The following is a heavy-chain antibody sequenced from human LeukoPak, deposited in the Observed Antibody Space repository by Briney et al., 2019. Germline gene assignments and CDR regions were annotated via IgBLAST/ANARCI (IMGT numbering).Heavy chain of an antibody. Sequence: SVKVSXKASGGTFSSYTISWVRQAPGQGLEWMRRIIPILGIANYAQKFQGRVTITADKSTSTAYMELSSLRSEDTAVYYCARDSVRTIFGVVISWFDPWGQGTLVTVSS. CDR3: ARDSVRTIFGVVISWFDP. V-gene: IGHV1-69*04. CDR1: GGTFSSYT. J-gene: IGHJ5*02. D-gene: IGHD3-3*01. CDR2: IIPILGIA.